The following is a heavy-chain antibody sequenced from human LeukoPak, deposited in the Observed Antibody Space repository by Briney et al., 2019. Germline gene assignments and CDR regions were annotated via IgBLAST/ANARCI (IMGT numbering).Heavy chain of an antibody. Sequence: ASVKVSCKASGYTFTGYYMHWVRQAPGQGLEWMGWINPNSGGTNYAQKFQGRVTMTRDTSISTAYMELSRLRSDDTAVYYCARALSYMQQLAEYFQHWGQGTLVTVPS. J-gene: IGHJ1*01. CDR3: ARALSYMQQLAEYFQH. V-gene: IGHV1-2*02. D-gene: IGHD6-13*01. CDR2: INPNSGGT. CDR1: GYTFTGYY.